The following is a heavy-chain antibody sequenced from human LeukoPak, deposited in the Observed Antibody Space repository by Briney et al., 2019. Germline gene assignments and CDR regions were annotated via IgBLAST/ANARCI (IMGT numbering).Heavy chain of an antibody. J-gene: IGHJ3*02. CDR3: VRGSPTVYDAFDI. V-gene: IGHV4-34*01. D-gene: IGHD4-17*01. CDR1: GGSFSGYY. CDR2: INHSGST. Sequence: PSETLSLTCAVYGGSFSGYYWSWIRQPPGKGLEWIGEINHSGSTNYNPSLKSRVTISVDTSKNQFSLKLSSVTAADTAVYYCVRGSPTVYDAFDIWGQGTMVTVSS.